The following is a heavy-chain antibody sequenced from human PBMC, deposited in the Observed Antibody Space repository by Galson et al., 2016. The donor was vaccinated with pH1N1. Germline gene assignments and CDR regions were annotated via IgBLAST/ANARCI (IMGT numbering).Heavy chain of an antibody. Sequence: SVKVSCKAPGDTFSKFGISWVRQAPGQGLEWMGRIIPLYGTTNYAPKFQGRVTITADESTSTAYIEMSSLRSEDTAVYYCARSACINGICHKDYYGMAVWGQGTSVTVSS. D-gene: IGHD2-8*01. CDR2: IIPLYGTT. V-gene: IGHV1-69*13. J-gene: IGHJ6*02. CDR3: ARSACINGICHKDYYGMAV. CDR1: GDTFSKFG.